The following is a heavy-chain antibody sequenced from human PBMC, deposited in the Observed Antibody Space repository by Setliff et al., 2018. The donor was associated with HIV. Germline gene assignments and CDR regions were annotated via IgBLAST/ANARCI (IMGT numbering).Heavy chain of an antibody. D-gene: IGHD3-22*01. CDR3: ARARTDYYDRRRRSHYYIDV. J-gene: IGHJ6*03. CDR1: GYTFTGYY. V-gene: IGHV1-2*02. Sequence: ASVKVSCKASGYTFTGYYMHWVRQAPGQGLEWMGWINPNSGGTNYAQKFQGRVTMTRDTSISTAYMELNNVKFEDTAIYYCARARTDYYDRRRRSHYYIDVWARGATVTVSS. CDR2: INPNSGGT.